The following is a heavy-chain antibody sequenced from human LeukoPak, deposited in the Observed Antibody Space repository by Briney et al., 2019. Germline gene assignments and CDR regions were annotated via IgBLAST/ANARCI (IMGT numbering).Heavy chain of an antibody. V-gene: IGHV3-23*01. Sequence: GRSLRLSCAGSVFTFGNYSMTWVRQAPWKGLEWFSTVSGSGRNTFYPDSVEGRFTISRDNSKNTLYLQMNSLRAEDAAVYYCAQQVGYCSSGNCYFTYWGQGTLVTVSS. J-gene: IGHJ1*01. D-gene: IGHD2-15*01. CDR3: AQQVGYCSSGNCYFTY. CDR1: VFTFGNYS. CDR2: VSGSGRNT.